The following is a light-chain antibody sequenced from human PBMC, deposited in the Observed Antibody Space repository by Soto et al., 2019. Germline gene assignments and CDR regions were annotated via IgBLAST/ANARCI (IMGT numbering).Light chain of an antibody. CDR2: AAS. J-gene: IGKJ5*01. CDR1: QDISSF. CDR3: QQRSDWPLIT. V-gene: IGKV1-9*01. Sequence: IQLTQSPSSLSASIGDSVTITCRASQDISSFLAWYQQKPGKAPNLLIYAASTLQSGVPSRFSGSGSGTDFTLTISSLEPEDCALYFCQQRSDWPLITFGQGTRLEIK.